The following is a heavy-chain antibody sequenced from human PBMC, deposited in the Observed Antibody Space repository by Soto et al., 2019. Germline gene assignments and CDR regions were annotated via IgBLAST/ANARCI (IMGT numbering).Heavy chain of an antibody. CDR3: AREPATPPYYFDY. V-gene: IGHV4-30-2*01. CDR1: GGYISGGYYS. J-gene: IGHJ4*02. CDR2: IYNSGST. D-gene: IGHD2-15*01. Sequence: PSETLSLTCAVSGGYISGGYYSWSWIRQPPGKGLEWIGFIYNSGSTYYNSSLKSRVTISVDTSKNQFSLKLSSVTAADTAVYYCAREPATPPYYFDYWGQGTLVTVSS.